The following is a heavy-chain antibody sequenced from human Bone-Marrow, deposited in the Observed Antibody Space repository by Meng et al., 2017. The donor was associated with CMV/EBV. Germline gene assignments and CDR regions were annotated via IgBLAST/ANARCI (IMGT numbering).Heavy chain of an antibody. Sequence: FTVSNAWMNWVRQVPGKGLEWVGRIKSKTDGGTRDNAAPVKGRFTISRDDSKNTLYLQMNSLKIEDTAVYYCTTLFYGSGFRPPFDPWGQGTLVTVSS. CDR2: IKSKTDGGTR. V-gene: IGHV3-15*07. CDR1: FTVSNAW. J-gene: IGHJ5*02. D-gene: IGHD3-10*01. CDR3: TTLFYGSGFRPPFDP.